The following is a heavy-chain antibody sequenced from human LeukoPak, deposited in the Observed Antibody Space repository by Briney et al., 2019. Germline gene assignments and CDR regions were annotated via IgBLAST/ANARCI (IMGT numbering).Heavy chain of an antibody. D-gene: IGHD3-22*01. CDR3: ARMGYYYDSSGYWEYFQH. CDR1: GGSISSYY. V-gene: IGHV4-4*07. Sequence: SETLSLTCTVSGGSISSYYWSWIRQPAGKGLEWIGRIYTSGSTNYNPSLKSRVTMSVDTSKNQFSLKLSSVTAADTAVYYCARMGYYYDSSGYWEYFQHWGQGTLVTVSS. J-gene: IGHJ1*01. CDR2: IYTSGST.